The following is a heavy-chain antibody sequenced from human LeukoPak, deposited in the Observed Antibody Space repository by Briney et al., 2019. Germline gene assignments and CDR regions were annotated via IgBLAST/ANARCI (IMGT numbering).Heavy chain of an antibody. Sequence: GASVKVSCKASEYIIGSYAMHWVRQAPGQRLEWMGWINAGNGNTKYSQKFQDRVTIARDTSASTAYMELSSLGSGDTAVYYCARATVIVPAARLDVWGQGTTVIVSS. CDR1: EYIIGSYA. D-gene: IGHD2-2*01. J-gene: IGHJ6*02. CDR3: ARATVIVPAARLDV. V-gene: IGHV1-3*01. CDR2: INAGNGNT.